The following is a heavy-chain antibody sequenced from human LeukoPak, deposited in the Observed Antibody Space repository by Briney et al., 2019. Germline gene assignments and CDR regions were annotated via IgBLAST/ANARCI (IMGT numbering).Heavy chain of an antibody. D-gene: IGHD6-13*01. CDR1: GYSLTSFD. CDR2: MNPKRGNT. CDR3: ARGGSSSSYYNNYGMDV. V-gene: IGHV1-8*01. Sequence: GASVKVSCKASGYSLTSFDINWVRQGSGQGLEWMGWMNPKRGNTGYAPRFQGRVTITRDTSINTAFMELSSLRPDDTAIHYCARGGSSSSYYNNYGMDVWGQGITITVSS. J-gene: IGHJ6*02.